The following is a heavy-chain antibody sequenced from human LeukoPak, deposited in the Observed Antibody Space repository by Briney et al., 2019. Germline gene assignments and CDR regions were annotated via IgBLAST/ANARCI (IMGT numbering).Heavy chain of an antibody. CDR1: GFTFSNYA. Sequence: HPGGSLRLSCAASGFTFSNYAMSWVRQAPGKGLEWVSAISDSGGSTYYADSVKGRFSISRDNSKNTLYLQMNSLRAEDTAVYYCAKSYYERSGSTRHVDYWGQGTLVIVSS. CDR3: AKSYYERSGSTRHVDY. CDR2: ISDSGGST. J-gene: IGHJ4*02. D-gene: IGHD3-22*01. V-gene: IGHV3-23*01.